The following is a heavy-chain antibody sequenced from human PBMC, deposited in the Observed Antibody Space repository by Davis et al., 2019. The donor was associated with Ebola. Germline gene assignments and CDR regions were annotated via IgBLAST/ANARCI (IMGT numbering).Heavy chain of an antibody. CDR2: IDTAGNT. CDR3: ARELAARDQYFDL. CDR1: GFTFSSYA. D-gene: IGHD6-13*01. J-gene: IGHJ2*01. Sequence: GESLKISCAASGFTFSSYAMHWVRQTSGKGLEWVSAIDTAGNTYSPDSVKGRFTISRDNAKNSLYLQMNSLRDGDTAVYFCARELAARDQYFDLWGRGTLVTVSS. V-gene: IGHV3-13*01.